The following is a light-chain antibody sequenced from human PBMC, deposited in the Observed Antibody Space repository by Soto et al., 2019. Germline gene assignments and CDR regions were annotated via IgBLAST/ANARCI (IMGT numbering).Light chain of an antibody. CDR3: HQYGGSPGT. Sequence: EIVLTQSPATLSLSPGERATLSCRASQSVGSSLAWYQQKPGQAPRLLIYDASSRATGVPDRFSGSGSGTDFTLTISRLEPEDFAVYYCHQYGGSPGTLGQGTKVEIK. V-gene: IGKV3-20*01. CDR1: QSVGSS. J-gene: IGKJ1*01. CDR2: DAS.